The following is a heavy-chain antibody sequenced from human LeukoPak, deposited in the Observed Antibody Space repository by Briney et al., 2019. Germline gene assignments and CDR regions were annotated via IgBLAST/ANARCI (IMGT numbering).Heavy chain of an antibody. V-gene: IGHV3-13*01. Sequence: GGSLRLSCAASGFTFSRYDMHWVRQAAGKGLEWVSVSGIAGDTYYPDSVKGRFTISRDNAKNSVYLQMNSLRVDDTATYYCARSSKGRYEILTGPEYYFDYWGQGILVTVSS. D-gene: IGHD3-9*01. J-gene: IGHJ4*02. CDR2: SGIAGDT. CDR3: ARSSKGRYEILTGPEYYFDY. CDR1: GFTFSRYD.